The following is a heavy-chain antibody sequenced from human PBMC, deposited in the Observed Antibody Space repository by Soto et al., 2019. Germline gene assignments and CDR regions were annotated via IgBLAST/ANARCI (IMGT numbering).Heavy chain of an antibody. Sequence: GASGKVSCKASGFTFTNSAVQWVRQARGQRLEWIGWIVVGSGNTNYAQKFQERVTITRDMSTSTAYMELSSLRSEDTAVYYCAAGSLRFLVWFPQLYYGMYVWG. J-gene: IGHJ6*01. CDR1: GFTFTNSA. D-gene: IGHD3-3*01. CDR3: AAGSLRFLVWFPQLYYGMYV. V-gene: IGHV1-58*01. CDR2: IVVGSGNT.